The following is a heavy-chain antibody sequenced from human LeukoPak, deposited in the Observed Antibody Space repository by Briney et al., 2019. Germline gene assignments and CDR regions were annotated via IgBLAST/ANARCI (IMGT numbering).Heavy chain of an antibody. J-gene: IGHJ4*02. CDR1: GFTFSSYA. V-gene: IGHV3-23*01. CDR3: AKDRDSSGWPPHY. Sequence: GGSLRLSCAASGFTFSSYAMSWVRQAPGKGLEWVSAISGSGGSTYYAASVKGRFTMSRDNSKNTLYLQMNSLRAEDTAVYYCAKDRDSSGWPPHYWGQGTLVTVSS. D-gene: IGHD6-19*01. CDR2: ISGSGGST.